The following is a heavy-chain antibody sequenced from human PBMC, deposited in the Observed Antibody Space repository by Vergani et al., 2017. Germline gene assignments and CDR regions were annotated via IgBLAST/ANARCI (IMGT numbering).Heavy chain of an antibody. CDR3: ARRDSSWPSLDY. J-gene: IGHJ4*02. V-gene: IGHV3-13*01. Sequence: EVQLVESGGGLVQPGGSLRLSCAASGFTFSTYDMHWVRQATGKGLEWVSAIGTAGDTYYPVSVKGRFTISRENAKNSLYLQMNGLRAGATAVYYCARRDSSWPSLDYWGQGTLVTVSS. D-gene: IGHD6-13*01. CDR1: GFTFSTYD. CDR2: IGTAGDT.